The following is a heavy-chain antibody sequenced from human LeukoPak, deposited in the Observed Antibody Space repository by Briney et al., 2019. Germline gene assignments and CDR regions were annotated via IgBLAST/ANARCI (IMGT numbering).Heavy chain of an antibody. CDR1: GDSVSNVSYY. CDR3: ASLVRGGSFYYYMDV. J-gene: IGHJ6*03. CDR2: VYYSGST. V-gene: IGHV4-39*01. Sequence: PSQTLSLTCTVSGDSVSNVSYYWAGIRQPPGKGLEWIANVYYSGSTYYNPSLKSRVAISVDTSKNQFSLTLRSVTAADTGVYFCASLVRGGSFYYYMDVWGRGTSVTVSS. D-gene: IGHD3-10*01.